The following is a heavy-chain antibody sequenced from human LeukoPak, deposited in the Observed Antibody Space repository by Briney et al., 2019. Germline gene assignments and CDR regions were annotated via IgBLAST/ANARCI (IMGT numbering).Heavy chain of an antibody. CDR3: ARSHYDILTGSPY. V-gene: IGHV1-2*02. Sequence: GASVKVSCKASGYTFTSYGISWVRQAPGQGLEWMGWINPNSGGTNYAQKFQGRVTMTRDTSISTAYMELSRLRSDDTAVYYCARSHYDILTGSPYWGQGTLVTVSS. CDR2: INPNSGGT. J-gene: IGHJ4*02. D-gene: IGHD3-9*01. CDR1: GYTFTSYG.